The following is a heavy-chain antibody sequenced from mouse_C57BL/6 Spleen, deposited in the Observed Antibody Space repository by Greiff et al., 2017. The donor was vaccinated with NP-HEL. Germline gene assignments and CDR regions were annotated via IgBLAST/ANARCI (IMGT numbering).Heavy chain of an antibody. CDR3: TVYDGYYVDY. Sequence: EVQLQQSGAELVRPGASVKLSCTASGFNIKDDYMHWVKQRPEQGLEWIGWIDPENGYTEYASKFQGKATITADTSSNTAYLQLSSLTSEDTAVYYCTVYDGYYVDYWGQGTTLTVSS. J-gene: IGHJ2*01. D-gene: IGHD2-3*01. V-gene: IGHV14-4*01. CDR2: IDPENGYT. CDR1: GFNIKDDY.